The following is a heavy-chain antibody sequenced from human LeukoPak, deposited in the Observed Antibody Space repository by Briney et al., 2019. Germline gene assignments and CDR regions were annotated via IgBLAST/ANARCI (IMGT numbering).Heavy chain of an antibody. Sequence: GGSLRLSCAASGSTFSSYGMHWVRQAPGKGLEWVAVISYDGSNKYYTDSVKGRFTISRDNSKNTLYLQMNSLRAEDTAVYYCAKDKTAAGITYFDYWGQGTLVTVSS. V-gene: IGHV3-30*18. CDR3: AKDKTAAGITYFDY. D-gene: IGHD6-13*01. CDR2: ISYDGSNK. J-gene: IGHJ4*02. CDR1: GSTFSSYG.